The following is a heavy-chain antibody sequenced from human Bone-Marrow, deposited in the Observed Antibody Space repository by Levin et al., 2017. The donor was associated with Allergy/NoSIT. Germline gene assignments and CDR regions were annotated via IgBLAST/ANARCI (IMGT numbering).Heavy chain of an antibody. CDR3: ARDPQDYDYIWVAYYYGLDA. CDR2: ISFDGKNK. J-gene: IGHJ6*02. D-gene: IGHD3-16*01. V-gene: IGHV3-30*04. Sequence: PGGSLRHSCVASGFTFTRYSMHWVRQAPGKGLEWVAVISFDGKNKYYRDSVKGRFTISRDNSKNTLYLQMKSLRAEDTALYYCARDPQDYDYIWVAYYYGLDAWGQGTTVTVSS. CDR1: GFTFTRYS.